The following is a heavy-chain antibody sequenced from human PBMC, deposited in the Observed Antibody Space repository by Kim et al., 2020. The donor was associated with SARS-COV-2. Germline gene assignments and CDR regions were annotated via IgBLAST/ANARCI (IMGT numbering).Heavy chain of an antibody. J-gene: IGHJ4*02. V-gene: IGHV3-7*03. Sequence: GGSLRLSCTVSGFTFSNYWMSWVRHTPGKGMELVTNIKEDGSHKNYVDSVKGRFTISRDNAKNSLYLQMDNLRGEDTAIYYCARDVVLGIYDYWGQGTVVGVFS. CDR3: ARDVVLGIYDY. CDR1: GFTFSNYW. CDR2: IKEDGSHK. D-gene: IGHD1-20*01.